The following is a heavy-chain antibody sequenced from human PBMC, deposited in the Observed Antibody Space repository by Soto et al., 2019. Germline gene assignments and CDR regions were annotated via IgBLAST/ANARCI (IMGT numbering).Heavy chain of an antibody. V-gene: IGHV3-30*02. J-gene: IGHJ4*02. D-gene: IGHD1-26*01. Sequence: GGSLRLSCAASGFTFGSYGMHWVRQAPGKGLEWVAYMWFDGSHINYAESVRGRFTISRENSKNTLYLQMTSLRVEDTAIYYSGREREPLVDYWGQGALVTVSS. CDR2: MWFDGSHI. CDR3: GREREPLVDY. CDR1: GFTFGSYG.